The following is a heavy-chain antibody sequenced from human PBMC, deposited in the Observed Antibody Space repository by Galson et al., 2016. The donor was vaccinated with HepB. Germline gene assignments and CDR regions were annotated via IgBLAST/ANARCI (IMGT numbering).Heavy chain of an antibody. CDR3: ARAAGDYGNDGFPNFDY. D-gene: IGHD4-17*01. V-gene: IGHV3-23*01. J-gene: IGHJ4*02. CDR1: GFTFSNYG. CDR2: ISGSDGRT. Sequence: SLRLSCAASGFTFSNYGMSWVRQAPGKGLEWISAISGSDGRTYYADSVKGRFTISRDNSKNTLFLQMNSLRDEDTAVYFCARAAGDYGNDGFPNFDYWGQGTLVTVSS.